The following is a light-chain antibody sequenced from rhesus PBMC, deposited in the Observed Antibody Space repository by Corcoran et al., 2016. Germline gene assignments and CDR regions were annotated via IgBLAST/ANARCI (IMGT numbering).Light chain of an antibody. CDR3: GQGTHWPRT. V-gene: IGKV2-64*01. CDR1: QSLVHSNGNTY. CDR2: KGS. Sequence: DVVMTQSPLSLPITPGQPASISCRSSQSLVHSNGNTYLSWYQQKPGQPPRLLIYKGSNRDSGVPERFSGSGAGTDFTLKISRVEAEDVGVYYCGQGTHWPRTFGQGTKVEIK. J-gene: IGKJ1*01.